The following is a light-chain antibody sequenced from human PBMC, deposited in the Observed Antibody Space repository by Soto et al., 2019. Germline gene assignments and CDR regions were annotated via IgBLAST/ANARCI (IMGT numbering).Light chain of an antibody. CDR1: QAITNN. Sequence: DIHLTQSPSSLSASVGDRVTITCRASQAITNNLAWYQQKPGNPPRXLIYEESTLHSGVPSRFSGRKVGTQFILTIDSLQPEDFATYYCQQVKSYPRTFGGGTKVDIK. CDR2: EES. CDR3: QQVKSYPRT. V-gene: IGKV1-9*01. J-gene: IGKJ4*01.